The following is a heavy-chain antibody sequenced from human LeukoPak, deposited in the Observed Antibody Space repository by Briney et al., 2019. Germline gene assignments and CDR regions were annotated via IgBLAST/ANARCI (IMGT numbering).Heavy chain of an antibody. D-gene: IGHD6-13*01. CDR2: IYTSGST. J-gene: IGHJ6*03. CDR1: GGSISSYY. V-gene: IGHV4-4*07. CDR3: ARDTRSTGYSSSWYYYYYYMDV. Sequence: SETLSLTCTVSGGSISSYYWSWIRQPAGKGLGWIGRIYTSGSTNYNPSLKSRVTMSVDTSKNQFSLKLSSVTAADTAVYYCARDTRSTGYSSSWYYYYYYMDVWGKGTTVTVSS.